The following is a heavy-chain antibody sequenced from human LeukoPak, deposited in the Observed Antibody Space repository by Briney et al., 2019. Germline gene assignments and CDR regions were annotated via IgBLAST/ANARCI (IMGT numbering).Heavy chain of an antibody. CDR2: IYHSGST. V-gene: IGHV4-30-2*01. CDR3: ARAQDIVVVPAAGEAFDI. J-gene: IGHJ3*02. D-gene: IGHD2-2*01. Sequence: TLSLTCTVSGGSISSGGYYWSWIRQPPGKGLEWIGYIYHSGSTYYNPSLKSRVTISVDRSKNQFSLKLSSVTAADTAVYYCARAQDIVVVPAAGEAFDIWGQGTMVTVSS. CDR1: GGSISSGGYY.